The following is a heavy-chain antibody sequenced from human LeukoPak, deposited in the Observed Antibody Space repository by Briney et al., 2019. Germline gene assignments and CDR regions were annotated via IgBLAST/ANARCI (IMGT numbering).Heavy chain of an antibody. CDR2: ISYDGSSK. D-gene: IGHD6-19*01. CDR3: AREFSSGWYYFDY. V-gene: IGHV3-30*03. CDR1: GFTFSSYG. J-gene: IGHJ4*02. Sequence: GRSLRLSCAASGFTFSSYGMHWVRQAPGKGLEWVAVISYDGSSKYYADSVKGRFTISRDNSKNTLYLQMNSLRAEDTAVYYCAREFSSGWYYFDYWGQGTLVTVSS.